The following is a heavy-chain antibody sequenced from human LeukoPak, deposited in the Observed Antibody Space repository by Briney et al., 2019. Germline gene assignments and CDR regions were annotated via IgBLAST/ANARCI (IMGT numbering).Heavy chain of an antibody. V-gene: IGHV4-39*07. CDR3: ARAKYSSSWGRTYNWFDP. CDR1: GGSISSSSYY. J-gene: IGHJ5*02. CDR2: IYYSGST. Sequence: SETLSLTCTVSGGSISSSSYYWGWIHQPPGKGLEWIGSIYYSGSTYYNPSLKSRVTISVDTSKNQFSLKLSSVTAADTAVYYCARAKYSSSWGRTYNWFDPWGQGTLVTVSS. D-gene: IGHD6-6*01.